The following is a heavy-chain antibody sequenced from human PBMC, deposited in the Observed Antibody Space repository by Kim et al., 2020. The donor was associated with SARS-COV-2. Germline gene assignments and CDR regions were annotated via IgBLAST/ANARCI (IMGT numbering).Heavy chain of an antibody. CDR2: IYYSGST. D-gene: IGHD6-13*01. CDR1: GGSISSSSYY. CDR3: ARDHVAAAGDP. V-gene: IGHV4-39*07. J-gene: IGHJ5*02. Sequence: SETLSLTCTVSGGSISSSSYYWGWIRQPPGKGLEWIGSIYYSGSTYYNPSLKSRVTISVDTSKNQFSLKLSSVTAADTAVYYCARDHVAAAGDPWGQGTLVTVSS.